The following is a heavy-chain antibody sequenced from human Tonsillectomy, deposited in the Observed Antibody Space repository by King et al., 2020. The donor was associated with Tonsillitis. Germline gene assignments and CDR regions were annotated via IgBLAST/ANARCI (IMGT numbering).Heavy chain of an antibody. CDR1: GGSISSGSYY. D-gene: IGHD3-22*01. J-gene: IGHJ4*02. V-gene: IGHV4-61*02. Sequence: QLQESGPGLVKPSQTLSLTCTVSGGSISSGSYYWSWIRQPAGKGLEWIGRIYTSGSTNYNPSLKSRVTISVDTSKNQFSLKLSSVTAADTAVYYCARWYYDSSGYYSVDYWGQGTLVTVSS. CDR2: IYTSGST. CDR3: ARWYYDSSGYYSVDY.